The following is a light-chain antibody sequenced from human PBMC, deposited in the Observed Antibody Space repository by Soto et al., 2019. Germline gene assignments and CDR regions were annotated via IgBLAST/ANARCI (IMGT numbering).Light chain of an antibody. V-gene: IGKV3-11*01. J-gene: IGKJ4*01. CDR2: DAS. CDR1: QSVSSF. CDR3: QQRSNWPHT. Sequence: EIVLTQSPATLSLSPGERATLSCTASQSVSSFLAWYQQKPGQAPRLLIYDASDRATGIPARFSGSGSGTDFTLSISSLEPEDFAVYYWQQRSNWPHTFGGGTKVDIK.